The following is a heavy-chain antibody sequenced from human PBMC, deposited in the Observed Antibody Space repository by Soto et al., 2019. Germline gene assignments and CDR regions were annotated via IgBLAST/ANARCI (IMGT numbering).Heavy chain of an antibody. J-gene: IGHJ6*02. V-gene: IGHV3-33*01. D-gene: IGHD1-1*01. CDR2: IWYDGSNK. CDR3: ARASGLERYYYYGMDV. Sequence: GGSLRLSCAASGFTFSSYGMHWVRQAPGKGLEWVAVIWYDGSNKYYADSVKGRFTISRDNSKNTLYLQMNSLRAEDTAVYYCARASGLERYYYYGMDVWGQGTTVTVSS. CDR1: GFTFSSYG.